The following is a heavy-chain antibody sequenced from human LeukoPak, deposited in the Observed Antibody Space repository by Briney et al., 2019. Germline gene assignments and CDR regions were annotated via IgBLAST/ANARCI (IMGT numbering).Heavy chain of an antibody. CDR2: IYYSGST. CDR1: GGSISSYY. D-gene: IGHD2-2*01. CDR3: ARDQKPDIVVVPAARPHWFDP. Sequence: PSETLSLTCTVSGGSISSYYWSWIRQPPGKGLEWIGYIYYSGSTKYNPSLKSRVSISVDTSKNQFSLKLSSVTAADTAVYYCARDQKPDIVVVPAARPHWFDPWGQGTLVTVSS. J-gene: IGHJ5*02. V-gene: IGHV4-59*01.